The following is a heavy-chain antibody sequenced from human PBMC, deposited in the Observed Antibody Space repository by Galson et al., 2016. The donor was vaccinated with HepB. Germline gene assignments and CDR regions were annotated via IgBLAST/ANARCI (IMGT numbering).Heavy chain of an antibody. CDR2: IHPSGST. CDR1: GGSFSYYY. D-gene: IGHD1-26*01. Sequence: SETLSLTCAFSGGSFSYYYWGWIRQSPGKGLEWIGEIHPSGSTDYNPSLRSRVTISVDMSKNQFSLRLTSVTAADTAVYYCVRGLAAAWESLAYWGQGTLVIVSS. V-gene: IGHV4-34*01. CDR3: VRGLAAAWESLAY. J-gene: IGHJ4*02.